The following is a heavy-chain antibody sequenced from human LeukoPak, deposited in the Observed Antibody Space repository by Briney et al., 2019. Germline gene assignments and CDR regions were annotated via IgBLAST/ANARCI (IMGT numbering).Heavy chain of an antibody. CDR3: ARDPADAAMVVWGTGMEV. Sequence: GGSLRLSCAASGFTFSSYEMNWVRQAPGKGLEWVSYISSSGSTIYYADSVKGRFTISRDNAKNSLYLQMNSLRAEDTAVYYCARDPADAAMVVWGTGMEVWGQGTTVTVSS. D-gene: IGHD5-18*01. CDR2: ISSSGSTI. CDR1: GFTFSSYE. V-gene: IGHV3-48*03. J-gene: IGHJ6*02.